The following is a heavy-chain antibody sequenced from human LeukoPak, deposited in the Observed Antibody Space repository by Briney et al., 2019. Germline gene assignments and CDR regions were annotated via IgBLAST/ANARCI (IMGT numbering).Heavy chain of an antibody. CDR2: ISGSGPIV. CDR1: GFTFSDYY. J-gene: IGHJ4*02. D-gene: IGHD2-2*01. V-gene: IGHV3-11*01. Sequence: GGSLRLSCAASGFTFSDYYMTWIRQAPGKGLEWVSYISGSGPIVYYADSVKGRFTISRDNAKNSLYLQMNSLRAEDTAVYYRASGSYCSSTSCYDTRSSGVDYWGQGTLVTVSS. CDR3: ASGSYCSSTSCYDTRSSGVDY.